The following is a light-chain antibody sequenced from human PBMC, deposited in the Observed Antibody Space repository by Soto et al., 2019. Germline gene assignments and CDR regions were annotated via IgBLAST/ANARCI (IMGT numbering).Light chain of an antibody. CDR1: QGIRND. CDR3: LQDYTYPRT. Sequence: AIQMTQSPSSLSASVGDRVTITCRASQGIRNDLGWYQQKPGKAPNLLIYAASSLQSGVPSRLSGSGSDTDFTLTISSLQPEDFATYYCLQDYTYPRTFGQGTKVEIK. CDR2: AAS. V-gene: IGKV1-6*01. J-gene: IGKJ1*01.